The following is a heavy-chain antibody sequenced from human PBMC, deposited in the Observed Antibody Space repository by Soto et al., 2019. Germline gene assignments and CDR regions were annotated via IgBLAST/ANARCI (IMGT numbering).Heavy chain of an antibody. V-gene: IGHV3-7*01. J-gene: IGHJ4*02. CDR2: IKQDGREK. Sequence: EVQLVESGGGLVQPGGSLRLSCVASGFAFSSYWMTWVRQAPGKGLEWVANIKQDGREKYDVDSVKGRFTISRDNAKNSLYLQMNSLRADDTAVYYCARGGSPGSRHEYWGQGTLVTVSS. CDR1: GFAFSSYW. CDR3: ARGGSPGSRHEY. D-gene: IGHD3-10*01.